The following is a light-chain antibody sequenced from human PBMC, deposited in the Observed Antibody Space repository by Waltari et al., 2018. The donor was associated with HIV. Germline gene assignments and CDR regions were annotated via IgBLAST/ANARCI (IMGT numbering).Light chain of an antibody. Sequence: QSALTQPRSVSGSPGQSVPISCTATSSDVGGYNYVSWYQQNPGKAPKFIIYDVTKRPSGVPDRFSGSKSGNTASLTISGLQAEDEADYYCCSYAGNYPVLFGGGTKLTVL. CDR1: SSDVGGYNY. V-gene: IGLV2-11*01. CDR3: CSYAGNYPVL. J-gene: IGLJ3*02. CDR2: DVT.